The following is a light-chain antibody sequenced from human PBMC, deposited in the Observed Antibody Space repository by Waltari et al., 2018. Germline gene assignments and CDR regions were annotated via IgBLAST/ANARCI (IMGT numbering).Light chain of an antibody. CDR2: KAS. CDR3: QQYKTYWS. Sequence: DIQMPQSPSTLSESVGDRATITCRASQRINNWLAWYQHKPRKATKFLLYKASSLQSGVPSRFSGSGFGTEFTLTISNLQPDDVSTYYCQQYKTYWSFGQGTKREIK. CDR1: QRINNW. V-gene: IGKV1-5*03. J-gene: IGKJ2*01.